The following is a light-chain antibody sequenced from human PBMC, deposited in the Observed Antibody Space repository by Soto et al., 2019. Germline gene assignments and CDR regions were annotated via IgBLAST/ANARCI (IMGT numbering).Light chain of an antibody. CDR1: QSVSNSY. Sequence: EIVLTQSPGTLSLSPGERATLSCRASQSVSNSYLAWYQQKPGQAPRLVISDTSDRATGIPDRFSGSGSGTDFTLTISRLEPEDVAVYYCQQYDSPWTFGQGTKVEIK. CDR3: QQYDSPWT. V-gene: IGKV3-20*01. CDR2: DTS. J-gene: IGKJ1*01.